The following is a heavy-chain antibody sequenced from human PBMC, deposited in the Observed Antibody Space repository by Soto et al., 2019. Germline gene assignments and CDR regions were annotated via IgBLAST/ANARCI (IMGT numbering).Heavy chain of an antibody. J-gene: IGHJ6*02. CDR3: AKDHLNFYDSSGPTYYYYNGMDV. V-gene: IGHV3-9*01. Sequence: GGSLILSCAASGFRFDDYPMHWVRQAPGKGLEWVSGITWNSGSKGYAHSVKGRFTISRDNAKNSLYLQMNSLRVEDTALYYCAKDHLNFYDSSGPTYYYYNGMDVWGQGTTVTVSS. D-gene: IGHD3-22*01. CDR2: ITWNSGSK. CDR1: GFRFDDYP.